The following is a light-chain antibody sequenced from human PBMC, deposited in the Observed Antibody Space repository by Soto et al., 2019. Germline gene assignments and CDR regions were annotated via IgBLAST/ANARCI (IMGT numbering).Light chain of an antibody. CDR2: EAS. Sequence: EIQMTQSPSTLSASPGERATPSCGASQSINSRSLAWYHQKPGQAPRLLIYEASSRATGIPDRFSASGSGTDFTLTISSLEPEDFAVYYCQQYVASPYTFGQGTKVDIK. CDR3: QQYVASPYT. J-gene: IGKJ2*01. V-gene: IGKV3D-20*01. CDR1: QSINSRS.